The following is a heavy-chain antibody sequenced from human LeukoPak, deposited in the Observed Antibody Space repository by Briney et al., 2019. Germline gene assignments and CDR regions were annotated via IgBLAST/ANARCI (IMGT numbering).Heavy chain of an antibody. CDR3: ARAPGFYYDSSGYRQYYYYYMDV. CDR1: GYSISSGYY. V-gene: IGHV4-4*07. Sequence: PSETLSLTCAVSGYSISSGYYWSWIRQPAGKGLEWIGRIYTSGSTNYNPSLKSRVTMSVDTSKNQFSLKLSSVTAADTAVYYCARAPGFYYDSSGYRQYYYYYMDVWGKGTTVTVSS. CDR2: IYTSGST. D-gene: IGHD3-22*01. J-gene: IGHJ6*03.